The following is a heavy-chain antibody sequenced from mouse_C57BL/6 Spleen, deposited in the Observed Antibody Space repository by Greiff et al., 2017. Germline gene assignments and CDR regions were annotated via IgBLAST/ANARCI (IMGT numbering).Heavy chain of an antibody. J-gene: IGHJ1*03. Sequence: EVKLVESGGGLVQPGGSMKLSCAASGFTFSDAWMDWVRQSPEKGLEWVAEIRNKANNHATYYAESVKGRFTISRDDSKSSVYLQMNSLRAEDTGIYYCTSYGNYGGYFDVWGTGTTVTVSS. CDR2: IRNKANNHAT. CDR1: GFTFSDAW. CDR3: TSYGNYGGYFDV. D-gene: IGHD2-1*01. V-gene: IGHV6-6*01.